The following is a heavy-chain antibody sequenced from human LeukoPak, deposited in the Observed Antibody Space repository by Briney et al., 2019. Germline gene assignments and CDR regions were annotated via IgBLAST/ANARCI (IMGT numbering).Heavy chain of an antibody. CDR3: ARDPKVVPAAKENAFDI. Sequence: GGSLRLSCAASGFAFSSYAMHWVRQAPGKGLEWVAVISYDGSNKYYADSVKGRFTISRDNSKNTLYLQMNSLRAEDTAVYYCARDPKVVPAAKENAFDIWGQGTMVTVSS. J-gene: IGHJ3*02. D-gene: IGHD2-2*01. V-gene: IGHV3-30-3*01. CDR2: ISYDGSNK. CDR1: GFAFSSYA.